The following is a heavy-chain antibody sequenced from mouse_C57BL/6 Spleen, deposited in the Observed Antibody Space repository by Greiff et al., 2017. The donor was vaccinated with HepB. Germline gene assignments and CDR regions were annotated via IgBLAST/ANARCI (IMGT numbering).Heavy chain of an antibody. Sequence: VQLQQSGAELAKPGASVKLSCKASGYTFTSYWMHWVKQRPGQGLEWIGYINPSSGYTKYNQKFKDKATLTADKSSSTAYMKLRSLTYENSAVYYCARAVTGAMDYWGQGTSVTVSS. J-gene: IGHJ4*01. CDR1: GYTFTSYW. CDR3: ARAVTGAMDY. V-gene: IGHV1-7*01. D-gene: IGHD2-13*01. CDR2: INPSSGYT.